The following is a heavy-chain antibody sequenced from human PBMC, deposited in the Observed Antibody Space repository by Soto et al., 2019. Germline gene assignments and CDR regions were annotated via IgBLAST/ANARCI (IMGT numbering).Heavy chain of an antibody. CDR2: INHSGST. V-gene: IGHV4-34*01. CDR3: ARALNYYGSRRKVGFDY. J-gene: IGHJ4*02. CDR1: GGSFSGYY. Sequence: XETLSLTCAVDGGSFSGYYWSWIRQPPGKGLEWIGEINHSGSTNYNPSLKSRVTISVDTSKNQFSLKLSSVTAADTAVYYCARALNYYGSRRKVGFDYWGQGSLVTVSS. D-gene: IGHD3-10*01.